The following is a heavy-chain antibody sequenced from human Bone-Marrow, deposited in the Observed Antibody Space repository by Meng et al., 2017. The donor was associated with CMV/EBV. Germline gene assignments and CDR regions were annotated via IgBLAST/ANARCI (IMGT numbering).Heavy chain of an antibody. D-gene: IGHD2/OR15-2a*01. CDR2: INPKNGAT. Sequence: ASVKVSCKASGYTFTDYYIHWVRQAPGQGLEWMGWINPKNGATNYDQKFQDRVTMTRDTSITTAYMELSSLRSGDTAVYYCARGQVQCSTINCHDYRFSGMDVWGQGTTVTVSS. J-gene: IGHJ6*02. V-gene: IGHV1-2*02. CDR1: GYTFTDYY. CDR3: ARGQVQCSTINCHDYRFSGMDV.